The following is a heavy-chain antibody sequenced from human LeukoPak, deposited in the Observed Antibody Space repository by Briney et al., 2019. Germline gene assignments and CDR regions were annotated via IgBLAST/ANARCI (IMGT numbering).Heavy chain of an antibody. J-gene: IGHJ6*02. D-gene: IGHD4-17*01. V-gene: IGHV1-8*01. CDR2: MNPISGNT. CDR1: GYTFTSYD. Sequence: ASVKVSCKASGYTFTSYDINWVRQATGQGLEWMGWMNPISGNTGYAQKFQGRVTMTRNTSISTAYMELSSLRSEDTAVYYCARAGRGLSTVTTKDGMDVWGQGTTVTVSS. CDR3: ARAGRGLSTVTTKDGMDV.